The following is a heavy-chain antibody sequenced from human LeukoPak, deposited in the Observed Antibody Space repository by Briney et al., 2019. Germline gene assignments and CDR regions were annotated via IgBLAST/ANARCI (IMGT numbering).Heavy chain of an antibody. CDR3: AKALSPSPIGFFLSFDP. D-gene: IGHD3-16*02. CDR1: GFTFSTYG. J-gene: IGHJ5*02. V-gene: IGHV3-30*18. Sequence: GGSLRLSCAASGFTFSTYGMHWVRQAPGKGLEWVAVISDDGNDKYYANSVKGRFTISRDNSKNTLCLQMDSLTAADTAIYYCAKALSPSPIGFFLSFDPWGQGTLVRVST. CDR2: ISDDGNDK.